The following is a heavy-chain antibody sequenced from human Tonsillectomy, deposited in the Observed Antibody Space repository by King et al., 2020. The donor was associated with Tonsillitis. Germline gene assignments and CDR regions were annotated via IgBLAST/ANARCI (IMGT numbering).Heavy chain of an antibody. Sequence: VQLVESGGGLVQPGGSLRLSCAASGFTFSSYWMTWVRQAPGKGLEWVANIKEDGSDKYYVDFVKGRFTISRDNAQKSLYLQMDSLRAEDTALYYCARSSPTAVALDYWGQGTLVAVSS. J-gene: IGHJ4*02. CDR3: ARSSPTAVALDY. V-gene: IGHV3-7*03. D-gene: IGHD6-19*01. CDR1: GFTFSSYW. CDR2: IKEDGSDK.